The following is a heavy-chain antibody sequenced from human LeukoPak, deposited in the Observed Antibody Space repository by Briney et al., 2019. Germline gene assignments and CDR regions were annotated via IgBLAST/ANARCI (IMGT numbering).Heavy chain of an antibody. Sequence: GGSLRLSCAASGFTFSDYYMSWIRQAPGKGLEWVSYISSSGSTIYYADSVKGRFTISRDNAKNSLYLQMNSLRAEDTAVYYCARSSSSHYYYGMDVWGQGTTVTVSS. D-gene: IGHD6-13*01. J-gene: IGHJ6*02. V-gene: IGHV3-11*01. CDR2: ISSSGSTI. CDR3: ARSSSSHYYYGMDV. CDR1: GFTFSDYY.